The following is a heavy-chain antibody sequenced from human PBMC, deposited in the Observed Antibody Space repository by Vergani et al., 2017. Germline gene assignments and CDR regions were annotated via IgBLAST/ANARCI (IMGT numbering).Heavy chain of an antibody. CDR2: ISGSGGST. CDR1: GFTFSSYA. J-gene: IGHJ5*02. CDR3: ARMVLVIDHLNWFDP. Sequence: EVQLLESGGGLVQPGGSLRLSCAASGFTFSSYAMSWVRQAPGKGLEWVSAISGSGGSTSYAQKFQGRVTMTRDTSTSTVYMELSSLRSEDTAVYYCARMVLVIDHLNWFDPWGQGTLVTVSS. D-gene: IGHD3-22*01. V-gene: IGHV3-23*01.